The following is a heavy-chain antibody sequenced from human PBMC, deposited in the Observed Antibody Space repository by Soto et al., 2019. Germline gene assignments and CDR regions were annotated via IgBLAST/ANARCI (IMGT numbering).Heavy chain of an antibody. J-gene: IGHJ4*02. CDR3: AASILGATHAGQSDY. CDR2: IVVGSGNT. V-gene: IGHV1-58*01. CDR1: GFTFTSSA. Sequence: SVKVSCKASGFTFTSSAVQWVRQARGQRLEWIGWIVVGSGNTNYAQKFQGRVTITRDMSTSTAYMELSSLRSEDTAVYYCAASILGATHAGQSDYWGQGTLVTVSS. D-gene: IGHD1-26*01.